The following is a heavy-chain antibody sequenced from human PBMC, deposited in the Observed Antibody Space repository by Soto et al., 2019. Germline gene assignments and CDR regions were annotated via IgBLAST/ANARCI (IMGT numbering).Heavy chain of an antibody. Sequence: EVQLLESGGGLVQPGGSLRLSCAASGFTFSSYAMSWVRQAPGKGLEWVSAISGSGGSTYYADSVKGRFTISRDNTKNTLYLQMKSLRAEDTAVYYCATPGIAAAGSRYYYYYGMDVWGQGTTVTVSS. CDR2: ISGSGGST. CDR3: ATPGIAAAGSRYYYYYGMDV. D-gene: IGHD6-13*01. V-gene: IGHV3-23*01. J-gene: IGHJ6*02. CDR1: GFTFSSYA.